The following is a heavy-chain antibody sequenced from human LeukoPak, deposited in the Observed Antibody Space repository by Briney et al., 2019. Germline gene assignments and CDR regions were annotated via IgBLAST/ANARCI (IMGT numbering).Heavy chain of an antibody. CDR1: GGSLSSHY. CDR2: IYYSGST. D-gene: IGHD5-24*01. J-gene: IGHJ4*02. CDR3: ASSPQRWLQLKREYYFDY. Sequence: SETLSLTCTVSGGSLSSHYWSWIRQPPGKGLEWIGYIYYSGSTNYNPSLKSRVTISVDTSKNQFSLKLSSVTAADTAVYYCASSPQRWLQLKREYYFDYWGQGTLVTVSS. V-gene: IGHV4-59*11.